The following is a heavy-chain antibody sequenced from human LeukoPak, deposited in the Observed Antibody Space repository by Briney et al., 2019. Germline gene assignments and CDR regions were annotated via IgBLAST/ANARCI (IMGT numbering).Heavy chain of an antibody. J-gene: IGHJ5*02. Sequence: GESLKISCKGSGYTFTSYWIGWVRQMPGKALEWMGIIYPGDSDTRYSPSFQGQVTISADKSISTAYLQWSSLKASDTAMYYCASKPKYCSSTSCSGFDPWGQGTLVTVSS. V-gene: IGHV5-51*01. D-gene: IGHD2-2*01. CDR2: IYPGDSDT. CDR3: ASKPKYCSSTSCSGFDP. CDR1: GYTFTSYW.